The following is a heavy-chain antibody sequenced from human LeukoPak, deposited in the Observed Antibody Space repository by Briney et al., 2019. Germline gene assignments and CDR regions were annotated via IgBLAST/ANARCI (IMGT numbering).Heavy chain of an antibody. CDR3: ARDFGVATISLLDK. CDR1: GFTFSSYA. CDR2: ISGSGGNT. Sequence: GGSLRLSCAAPGFTFSSYAITWVRQAPGKGLEWVSYISGSGGNTYYADSVKGRFTISRDNSKTTLYLQMNSLRAEDTAVYYCARDFGVATISLLDKWGQGTLVTVSS. J-gene: IGHJ4*02. D-gene: IGHD5-12*01. V-gene: IGHV3-23*01.